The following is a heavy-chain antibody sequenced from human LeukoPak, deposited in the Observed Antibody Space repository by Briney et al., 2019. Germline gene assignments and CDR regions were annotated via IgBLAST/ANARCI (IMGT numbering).Heavy chain of an antibody. J-gene: IGHJ3*02. D-gene: IGHD3-22*01. Sequence: PSETLSLTCTVSGGSISSSSYYWGWIRQSPGKGLEWIGSIYYSGSTYYNPSLKSRVTISVDTSKNQFSLKLRSVTAADTAVYYCARGGITMIVVVNDAFDIWGQGTMVTVSS. CDR3: ARGGITMIVVVNDAFDI. CDR2: IYYSGST. CDR1: GGSISSSSYY. V-gene: IGHV4-39*01.